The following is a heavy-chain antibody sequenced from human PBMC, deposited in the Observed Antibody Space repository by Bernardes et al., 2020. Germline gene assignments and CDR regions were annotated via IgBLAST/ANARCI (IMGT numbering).Heavy chain of an antibody. V-gene: IGHV3-7*01. Sequence: SLSRSCAASGFTFSNFWMTWVRQAPGQGLEWVANIKQDGSEKYYVDSVKGRFTISRDNAKDSLYLQMDSLRYEDTAVYYCVRGPFTVISADWDQGTLVTVSS. D-gene: IGHD4-17*01. J-gene: IGHJ4*02. CDR2: IKQDGSEK. CDR3: VRGPFTVISAD. CDR1: GFTFSNFW.